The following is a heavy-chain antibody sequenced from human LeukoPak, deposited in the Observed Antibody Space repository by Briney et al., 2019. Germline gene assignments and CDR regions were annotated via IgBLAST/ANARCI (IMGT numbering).Heavy chain of an antibody. V-gene: IGHV4-39*07. J-gene: IGHJ4*02. CDR2: IYNSGST. D-gene: IGHD5-18*01. Sequence: SETLSLTCTVSGDSISSSRFFWGWIRQPPGTGLEWIGSIYNSGSTYYSPSLKSRVTISVDTSKNQFSLKLSSVTAADTALYYCARENGYRYDYWGQGTLVTVSS. CDR1: GDSISSSRFF. CDR3: ARENGYRYDY.